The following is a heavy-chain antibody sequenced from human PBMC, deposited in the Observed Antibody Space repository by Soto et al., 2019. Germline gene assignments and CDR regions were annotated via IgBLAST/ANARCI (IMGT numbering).Heavy chain of an antibody. V-gene: IGHV4-59*01. Sequence: QVQVQESGPGLVTPSETLSLTCTVSGDSISNYYWSWIRLPPGKGLEWIGYVHSSGASKYHSSLKSRVTMSVDTSKNQISLKLSSVTAADTAVYYCARQILAPGSSYRFDPWGQGTLVTVSS. J-gene: IGHJ5*02. CDR2: VHSSGAS. CDR3: ARQILAPGSSYRFDP. CDR1: GDSISNYY. D-gene: IGHD1-26*01.